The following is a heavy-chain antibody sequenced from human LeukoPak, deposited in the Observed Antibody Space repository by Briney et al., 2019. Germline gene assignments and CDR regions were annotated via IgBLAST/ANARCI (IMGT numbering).Heavy chain of an antibody. V-gene: IGHV1-2*02. D-gene: IGHD3-3*01. J-gene: IGHJ5*02. Sequence: GASVKVSCKASGYTFTSYGISWVRQAPGQGLEWMGWISAYSGGTNYAQKFQGRVTMTRDTSISTAYMELSRLRSDDTAVYYCARDLYYDFWSGYHNWFDPWGQGTLVTVSS. CDR2: ISAYSGGT. CDR1: GYTFTSYG. CDR3: ARDLYYDFWSGYHNWFDP.